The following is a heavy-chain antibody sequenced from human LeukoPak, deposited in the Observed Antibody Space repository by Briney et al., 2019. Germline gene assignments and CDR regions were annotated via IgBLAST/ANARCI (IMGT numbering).Heavy chain of an antibody. Sequence: SETLSLTCTVSGGSISSGSYYWRWLRQPPGKGLEWIGRIYYSGSTYYHPSLQSRVTISIDTSKNQFSLKLSSVTAADTAVYYCARLTSNGATYFEYWGQGTLVTVSS. V-gene: IGHV4-39*01. CDR3: ARLTSNGATYFEY. D-gene: IGHD2-2*01. CDR2: IYYSGST. J-gene: IGHJ4*02. CDR1: GGSISSGSYY.